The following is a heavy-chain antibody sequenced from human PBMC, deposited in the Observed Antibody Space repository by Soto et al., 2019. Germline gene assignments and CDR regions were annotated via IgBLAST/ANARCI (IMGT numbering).Heavy chain of an antibody. D-gene: IGHD3-3*02. CDR2: INGANTFT. V-gene: IGHV3-23*01. CDR1: GLNLRIHD. Sequence: GSLRLSCVASGLNLRIHDMNWVRQPPGKGLGWVSNINGANTFTSYAAAVRGRFTISRDNSQNAVYLQMNDLRSEDTAVYYCARALAPQYYYYYGMDVWGQGTTVTVSS. CDR3: ARALAPQYYYYYGMDV. J-gene: IGHJ6*02.